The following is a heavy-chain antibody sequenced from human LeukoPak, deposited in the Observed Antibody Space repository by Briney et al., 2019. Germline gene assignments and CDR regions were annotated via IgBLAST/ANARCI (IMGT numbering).Heavy chain of an antibody. J-gene: IGHJ4*02. CDR2: ISSSGSTI. V-gene: IGHV3-11*04. CDR3: ARDVRWVYGDPYYFDY. D-gene: IGHD4-17*01. Sequence: GGSLRLSCAASGFTFSDYYMSWIRQAPGKGLEWVSYISSSGSTIYYADSVKGRFTISRDNAKNSLYLQMNSLRAEDTAVYYCARDVRWVYGDPYYFDYWGQGTLVTVSS. CDR1: GFTFSDYY.